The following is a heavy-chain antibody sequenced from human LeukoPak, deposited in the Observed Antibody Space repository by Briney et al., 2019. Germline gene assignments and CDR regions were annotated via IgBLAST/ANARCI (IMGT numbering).Heavy chain of an antibody. J-gene: IGHJ6*03. CDR3: ARGPGYSYGYNYYYYYMDV. CDR1: GYTFTSYD. CDR2: MNPNSGNT. D-gene: IGHD5-18*01. V-gene: IGHV1-8*03. Sequence: ASVKVSCKASGYTFTSYDINWVRQATGQGLEWMGWMNPNSGNTGYAQKFQGRVTITRNTSISTAYMELSSLRSEDTAVYYCARGPGYSYGYNYYYYYMDVWGKGTTVTVSS.